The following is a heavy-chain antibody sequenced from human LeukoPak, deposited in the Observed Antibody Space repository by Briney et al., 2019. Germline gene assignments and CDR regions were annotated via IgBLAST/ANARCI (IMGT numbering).Heavy chain of an antibody. CDR2: IYHSGST. D-gene: IGHD3-22*01. V-gene: IGHV4-38-2*01. CDR3: ARVGFYYDRPGDAFHI. J-gene: IGHJ3*02. CDR1: GFTFNDAW. Sequence: GSLRLSCAASGFTFNDAWMSWVRQAPGKWLEWIGSIYHSGSTYYNAFLKSRVTISVDTSKNQCSLKLSSVTAADTAAYYCARVGFYYDRPGDAFHIWGQGTMVTVSS.